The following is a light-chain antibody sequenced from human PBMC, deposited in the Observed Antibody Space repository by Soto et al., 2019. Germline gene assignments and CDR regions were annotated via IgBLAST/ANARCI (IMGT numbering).Light chain of an antibody. CDR1: QSISSY. CDR3: QQSYSTPLT. V-gene: IGKV1-39*01. Sequence: DVQMTHSPSSRSASVGDGVTITCRASQSISSYLNWYQQKPGKAPKLLIYAASSLQSGVPSRFSGSGSGTDFTLTISSLQPEDFATYYCQQSYSTPLTFGGGTKVDIK. J-gene: IGKJ4*01. CDR2: AAS.